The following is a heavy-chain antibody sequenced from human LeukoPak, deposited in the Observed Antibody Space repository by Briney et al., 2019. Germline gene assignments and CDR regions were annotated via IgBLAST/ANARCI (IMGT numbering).Heavy chain of an antibody. CDR1: GFTFSSYA. Sequence: GGSLRLSCAAPGFTFSSYAMSWVRQGPGKELEWVSAISGAGGTTYYADSVKGRFTTSRDISKNTLYLQMNSLRAEDTAVYYCAQDHPGSSDNWGPGTLVTVSS. CDR2: ISGAGGTT. V-gene: IGHV3-23*01. J-gene: IGHJ4*02. CDR3: AQDHPGSSDN. D-gene: IGHD1-26*01.